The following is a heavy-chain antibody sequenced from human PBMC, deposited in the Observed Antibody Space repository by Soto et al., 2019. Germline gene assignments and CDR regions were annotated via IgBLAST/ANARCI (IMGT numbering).Heavy chain of an antibody. J-gene: IGHJ5*02. V-gene: IGHV4-34*01. CDR1: GGSFSGYY. D-gene: IGHD2-2*01. CDR3: ARGRGIFSTAIGRFDR. CDR2: INHSGST. Sequence: SETLSLTCAVYGGSFSGYYWSWIRQPPGKGLEWIGEINHSGSTNYNPSLKSRVTISVDTSKNQFSLKLSSVTAADTAVYYCARGRGIFSTAIGRFDRWGRGTLFTVSP.